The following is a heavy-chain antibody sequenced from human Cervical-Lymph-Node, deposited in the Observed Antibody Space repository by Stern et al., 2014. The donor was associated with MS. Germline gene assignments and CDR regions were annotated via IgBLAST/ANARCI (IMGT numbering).Heavy chain of an antibody. Sequence: QLQLQESGPGLVKPSETLSLTCTVSGGSISSYYWSWIRQPPGKGLEWIGYIYNSGSTNYNPFLKSRVTISVDTSKNQFSLRLSSVTAADTAAYYCAGSITIFGVAPWYYGMDVWGQGTTVTVSS. J-gene: IGHJ6*02. D-gene: IGHD3-3*01. V-gene: IGHV4-59*12. CDR1: GGSISSYY. CDR2: IYNSGST. CDR3: AGSITIFGVAPWYYGMDV.